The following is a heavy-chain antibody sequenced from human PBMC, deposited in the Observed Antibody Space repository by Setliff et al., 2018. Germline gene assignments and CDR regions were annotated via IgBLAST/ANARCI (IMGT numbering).Heavy chain of an antibody. CDR2: IYYSGST. D-gene: IGHD2-2*01. V-gene: IGHV4-59*08. Sequence: SETLSLTCTVSSGSISSYYWSWIRQPPGKGLEWIGYIYYSGSTNYNPSLKSRVTISVDTSKNQFSLKLSSVTAADTAVYYCARGGGGYHAASWGQGILVTVSS. CDR1: SGSISSYY. CDR3: ARGGGGYHAAS. J-gene: IGHJ5*02.